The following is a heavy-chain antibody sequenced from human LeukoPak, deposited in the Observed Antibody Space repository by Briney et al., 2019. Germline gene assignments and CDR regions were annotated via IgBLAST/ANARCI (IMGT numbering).Heavy chain of an antibody. CDR2: INPNSGGT. D-gene: IGHD2-8*01. CDR1: GYTFTGYY. Sequence: ASVKVSCKASGYTFTGYYMHWVRQPPGQGLEWMGWINPNSGGTNYAQKFQGRVTMTRDTSISTAYMELSRLRSDDTAVYYCARVGRGYCTNGVCYGGVYFDYWGQGTLVTVSS. J-gene: IGHJ4*02. V-gene: IGHV1-2*02. CDR3: ARVGRGYCTNGVCYGGVYFDY.